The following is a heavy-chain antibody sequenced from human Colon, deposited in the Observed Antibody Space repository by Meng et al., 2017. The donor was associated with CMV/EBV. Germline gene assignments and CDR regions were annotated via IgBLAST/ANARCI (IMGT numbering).Heavy chain of an antibody. D-gene: IGHD2-15*01. CDR2: SYSAGPT. CDR3: ARQVRIDGRFDY. J-gene: IGHJ4*02. Sequence: GESLKISCAVSGLNIGSKWMSWVRQAPGKGLEWVAVSYSAGPTNYADFAKGRFTISRDNSKNTLYLQMNSLGPEDTAVYYCARQVRIDGRFDYWGQGTLVTVSS. CDR1: GLNIGSKW. V-gene: IGHV3-66*02.